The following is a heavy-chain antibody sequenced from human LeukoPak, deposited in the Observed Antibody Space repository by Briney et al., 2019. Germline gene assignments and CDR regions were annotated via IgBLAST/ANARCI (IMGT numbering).Heavy chain of an antibody. V-gene: IGHV3-48*02. D-gene: IGHD1-1*01. CDR1: GFTFSSSN. J-gene: IGHJ3*02. CDR3: ARDLHWAFDI. CDR2: IGGSFSDI. Sequence: GGSLRLSCAASGFTFSSSNKNCVRQAPGKGLEWLSYIGGSFSDISHADSVKGRFTISRDNAKNSLYLQMNSLRDEDTAVYYCARDLHWAFDIWGQGTMVTVSS.